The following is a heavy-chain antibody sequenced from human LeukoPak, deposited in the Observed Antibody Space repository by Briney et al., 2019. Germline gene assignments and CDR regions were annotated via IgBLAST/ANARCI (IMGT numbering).Heavy chain of an antibody. Sequence: ASVKVSCKASGYTFTSYSISWVRQAPGQGLEWMGCISAYNGNTNYAQKLQGRVTMTTDTSTSTAYMELRSLRSDDTAVYYCAREDSGSRNNWFDPWGQGTLVTVSS. J-gene: IGHJ5*02. CDR2: ISAYNGNT. V-gene: IGHV1-18*01. D-gene: IGHD1-26*01. CDR3: AREDSGSRNNWFDP. CDR1: GYTFTSYS.